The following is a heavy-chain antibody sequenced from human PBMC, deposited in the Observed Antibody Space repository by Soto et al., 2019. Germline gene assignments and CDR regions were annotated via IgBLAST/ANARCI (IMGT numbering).Heavy chain of an antibody. CDR2: ISSSGNTI. Sequence: GGSLRLSCAASGFTFSSYAMSWVRQAPGKGLQWVSYISSSGNTIYYADSVKGRFTISRDNAKNSLYLQMNSLRAEDTAVYYCARDHPEDYWGQGTLVTVSS. CDR1: GFTFSSYA. CDR3: ARDHPEDY. J-gene: IGHJ4*02. V-gene: IGHV3-48*01.